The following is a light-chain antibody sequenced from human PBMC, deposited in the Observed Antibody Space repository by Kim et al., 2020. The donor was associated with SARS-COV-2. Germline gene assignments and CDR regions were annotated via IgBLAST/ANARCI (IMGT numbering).Light chain of an antibody. J-gene: IGLJ2*01. Sequence: GQGVTIPCSGNISNIGSNSVNWYQQLPGTAPKLLISKSHQRPSGVPDRFSGSKSGTSASLAISGLQSEDEADYYCAAWDDSLNAVVFGGGTQLTVL. CDR2: KSH. V-gene: IGLV1-44*01. CDR1: ISNIGSNS. CDR3: AAWDDSLNAVV.